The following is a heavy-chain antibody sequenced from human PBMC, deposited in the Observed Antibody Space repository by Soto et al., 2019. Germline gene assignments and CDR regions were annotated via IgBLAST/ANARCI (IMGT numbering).Heavy chain of an antibody. D-gene: IGHD2-15*01. Sequence: GGSLRLSSAVSGVIFSGNAMHWVRQAPGKGLEWVAVISYDGKNEYYADSVKGRSTISRDNSKNTLYLQMNSLKRDDTAVYYCARDRYAAATATFLDHWGQGALVTVSS. J-gene: IGHJ4*02. CDR2: ISYDGKNE. CDR1: GVIFSGNA. CDR3: ARDRYAAATATFLDH. V-gene: IGHV3-30*04.